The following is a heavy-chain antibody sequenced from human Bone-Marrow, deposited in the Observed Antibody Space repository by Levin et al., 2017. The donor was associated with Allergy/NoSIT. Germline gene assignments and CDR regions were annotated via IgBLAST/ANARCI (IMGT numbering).Heavy chain of an antibody. CDR3: AKEGNAYTGRLRVDY. Sequence: QSGGSLRLSCATSGFTFTYYAMNWVRQAPGKGLEWVSMIDNSASSTYYADSVKGRFTISRDNSKNTLYLQMNSLRLEDTAVYYCAKEGNAYTGRLRVDYWGQGTLATVSS. CDR2: IDNSASST. V-gene: IGHV3-23*01. J-gene: IGHJ4*02. CDR1: GFTFTYYA. D-gene: IGHD3-10*01.